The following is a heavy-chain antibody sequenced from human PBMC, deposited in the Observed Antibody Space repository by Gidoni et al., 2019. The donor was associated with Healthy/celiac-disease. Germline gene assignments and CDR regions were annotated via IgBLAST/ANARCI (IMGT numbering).Heavy chain of an antibody. CDR3: ARRSRYGGAHYYYYMDV. CDR2: LFSNDEK. V-gene: IGHV2-26*01. J-gene: IGHJ6*03. CDR1: GFSLSKSRMG. D-gene: IGHD3-3*01. Sequence: QVTLKESGPVLVKPTETLTLTCTVSGFSLSKSRMGVSWIRQPPGKALECHAHLFSNDEKPYIPSLKSPPTTSKYTSTRPVSLTLTTMDPVDTATYPRARRSRYGGAHYYYYMDVWGKGTTVTVSS.